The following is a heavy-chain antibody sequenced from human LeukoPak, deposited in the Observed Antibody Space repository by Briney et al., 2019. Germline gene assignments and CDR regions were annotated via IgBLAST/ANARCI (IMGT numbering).Heavy chain of an antibody. D-gene: IGHD3-22*01. Sequence: ASVKVSCKASGYTFIDYYMHWVRQAPGQGLEWMGQINPNSAGTNYAQEFQGRVTMTRDTSISTAYMELSRLRSDDTAVYYCARARITMIVVVPPDYWGQGTLVTVSS. CDR2: INPNSAGT. V-gene: IGHV1-2*06. CDR3: ARARITMIVVVPPDY. J-gene: IGHJ4*02. CDR1: GYTFIDYY.